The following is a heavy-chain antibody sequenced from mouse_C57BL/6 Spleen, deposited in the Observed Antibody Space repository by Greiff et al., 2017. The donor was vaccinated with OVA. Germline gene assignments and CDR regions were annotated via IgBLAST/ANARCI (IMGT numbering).Heavy chain of an antibody. V-gene: IGHV3-6*01. CDR1: GYSITSGYY. Sequence: ESGPGLVKPSQSLSLTCSVTGYSITSGYYWNWIRQFPGNKLEWMGYISYDGSTNYNPSLKNRISITRDASKNQFFLKLKSVTTEDTATYYCARGHGSSFYFDYWGQGTTLTVSS. CDR3: ARGHGSSFYFDY. D-gene: IGHD1-1*01. CDR2: ISYDGST. J-gene: IGHJ2*01.